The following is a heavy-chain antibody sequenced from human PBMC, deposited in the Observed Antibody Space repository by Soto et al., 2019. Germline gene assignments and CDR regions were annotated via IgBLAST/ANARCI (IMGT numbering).Heavy chain of an antibody. J-gene: IGHJ6*04. CDR1: GFTVSSNY. V-gene: IGHV3-66*01. D-gene: IGHD3-3*01. CDR2: IYSGGST. Sequence: GGSLRLSCAASGFTVSSNYMSWVLQAPGKGLEWVSVIYSGGSTYYADSVKGRFTISRDNSKNTLYLQMNSLRAEDTAVYYCASVYDFWSGYSPDVWGKGTTVTVSS. CDR3: ASVYDFWSGYSPDV.